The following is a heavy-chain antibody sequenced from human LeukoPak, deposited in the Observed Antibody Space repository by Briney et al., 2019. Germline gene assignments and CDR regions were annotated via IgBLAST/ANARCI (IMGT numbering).Heavy chain of an antibody. CDR3: AKDLGGIAVAGTFY. CDR2: ISGSGGST. V-gene: IGHV3-23*01. J-gene: IGHJ4*02. CDR1: GFTFSSYA. D-gene: IGHD6-19*01. Sequence: PGGSLRLSCAASGFTFSSYAMRWVRQAPGKGLEGVSAISGSGGSTYYADSVKGRFTISRDNSKNTLHLQMNSLRAEDTAVYYCAKDLGGIAVAGTFYWGQGTLVTVSS.